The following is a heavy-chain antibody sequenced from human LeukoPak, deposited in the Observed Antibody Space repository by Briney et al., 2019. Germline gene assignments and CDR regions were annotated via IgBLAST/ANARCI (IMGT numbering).Heavy chain of an antibody. CDR2: IYHSGST. Sequence: SQTLSLTCTVSGGSISSGGYYWSWIRQPPGKGLEWIGYIYHSGSTYYNPSLKSRVTISVDTSKNQFSLKLSSVTAAGTAVYYCARHDYDFWSGYYPYFDYWGQGPLVTVSS. CDR1: GGSISSGGYY. J-gene: IGHJ4*02. CDR3: ARHDYDFWSGYYPYFDY. V-gene: IGHV4-30-2*03. D-gene: IGHD3-3*01.